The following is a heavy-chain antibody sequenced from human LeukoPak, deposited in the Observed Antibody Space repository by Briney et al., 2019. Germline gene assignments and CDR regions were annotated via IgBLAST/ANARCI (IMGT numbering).Heavy chain of an antibody. CDR2: IKQDGSEK. D-gene: IGHD2-15*01. CDR1: GFTFSSYW. J-gene: IGHJ4*02. V-gene: IGHV3-7*03. CDR3: AKAYCSGGSCSPFLY. Sequence: GGSLRLSCAASGFTFSSYWMSWVRQAPGKGLEWVANIKQDGSEKYYVDSVKGRFTISRDNAKNSLYLQMNSLRAEDTAVYYCAKAYCSGGSCSPFLYWGQGTLVTVSS.